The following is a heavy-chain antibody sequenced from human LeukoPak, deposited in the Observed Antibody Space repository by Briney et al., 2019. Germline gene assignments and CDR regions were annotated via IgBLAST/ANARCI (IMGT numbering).Heavy chain of an antibody. D-gene: IGHD2-21*02. CDR2: INPNSGGT. CDR1: GYTFTGYY. Sequence: ASVKVSCKASGYTFTGYYMHWVRQAPGQGLEWMGWINPNSGGTNCAQKFQGRVTMTRDTSISTAYMELSRLRSDDTAVYYCARVVVVTATPDYWGQGTLVTVSS. CDR3: ARVVVVTATPDY. J-gene: IGHJ4*02. V-gene: IGHV1-2*02.